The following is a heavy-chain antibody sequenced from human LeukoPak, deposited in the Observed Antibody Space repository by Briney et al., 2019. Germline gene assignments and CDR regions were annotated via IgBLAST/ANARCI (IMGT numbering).Heavy chain of an antibody. CDR1: GFTVSSNY. V-gene: IGHV3-66*01. Sequence: GGSLRLSCAASGFTVSSNYMTWVRQAPGKGLEWVSVIYSGGSTYYADSVKGRFTISRDNSKNTLYLQMNSLRAEDTAVYYCARGGGAGLFYYFDFWGQGTLVTVSS. CDR2: IYSGGST. D-gene: IGHD2-21*01. J-gene: IGHJ4*02. CDR3: ARGGGAGLFYYFDF.